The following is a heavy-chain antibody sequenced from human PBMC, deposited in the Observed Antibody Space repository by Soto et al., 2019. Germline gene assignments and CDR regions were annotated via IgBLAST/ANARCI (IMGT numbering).Heavy chain of an antibody. CDR1: GGSLSGYY. CDR3: ARGRSHYGAGRLDWFDP. V-gene: IGHV4-34*01. CDR2: INHSGTT. D-gene: IGHD3-10*01. J-gene: IGHJ5*02. Sequence: SETLSLTGAVYGGSLSGYYGSWIRQPPGRGLEWVGEINHSGTTNYNPSLNSRVTISIDTSKNQFSLKLSSVTAADTAIYYCARGRSHYGAGRLDWFDPWAQGTQVTVSS.